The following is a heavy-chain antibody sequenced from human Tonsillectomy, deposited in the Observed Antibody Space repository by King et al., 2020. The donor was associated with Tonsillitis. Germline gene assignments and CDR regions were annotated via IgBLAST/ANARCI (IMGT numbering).Heavy chain of an antibody. Sequence: VQLVESGGGLVQPGGSLRLSCGASGFSLNSYWMTWVRQAPGKGLEWVANINQDGTQKNYMVSVKGRFTISRDNAKNSLYLQMNSMRAEDAAVYYCARVVAADEALDYWGQGTLVTVSS. CDR1: GFSLNSYW. CDR2: INQDGTQK. V-gene: IGHV3-7*01. J-gene: IGHJ4*02. CDR3: ARVVAADEALDY. D-gene: IGHD6-19*01.